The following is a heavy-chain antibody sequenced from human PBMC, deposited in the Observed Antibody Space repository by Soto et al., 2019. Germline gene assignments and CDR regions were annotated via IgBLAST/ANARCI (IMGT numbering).Heavy chain of an antibody. D-gene: IGHD6-13*01. CDR3: AREGYSRLNWFDP. J-gene: IGHJ5*02. CDR2: IWYDGSNK. Sequence: QVQLVESGGGVVQPGRSLRLSCAASGFTFSSYGMRWVRQAPGKGLEWVAVIWYDGSNKYYADSVKGRFTISRDNSKNTLYLQMNSLRAEDTAVYYCAREGYSRLNWFDPWGQGTLVTVSS. CDR1: GFTFSSYG. V-gene: IGHV3-33*01.